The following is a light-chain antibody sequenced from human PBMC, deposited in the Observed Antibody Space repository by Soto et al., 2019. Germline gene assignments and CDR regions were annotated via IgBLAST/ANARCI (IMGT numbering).Light chain of an antibody. CDR2: WAS. CDR1: QSVLYSSNNKNY. CDR3: QQYYSTPPYT. Sequence: DIVMSQSPDSLAVSLGERATINCKSSQSVLYSSNNKNYLAWYQQKPGPPPKLLIYWASTRESGVPDRFSGSGSGTDFTLTISSLQAEDVAVYYCQQYYSTPPYTFVQGTKLEIK. V-gene: IGKV4-1*01. J-gene: IGKJ2*01.